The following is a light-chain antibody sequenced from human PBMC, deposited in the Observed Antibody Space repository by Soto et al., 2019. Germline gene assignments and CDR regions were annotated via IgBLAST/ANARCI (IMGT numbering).Light chain of an antibody. Sequence: QSALTQPASVSGSPGQSITISCTGTSSDIGGHDYVSWYQQHPGKAPKLIISEVSNRPSGVSNRFSGSKSGNTASLTISGLQAEDEAEYYCRSSTSSSTLYVFGTGTKLTVL. V-gene: IGLV2-14*01. CDR1: SSDIGGHDY. CDR2: EVS. J-gene: IGLJ1*01. CDR3: RSSTSSSTLYV.